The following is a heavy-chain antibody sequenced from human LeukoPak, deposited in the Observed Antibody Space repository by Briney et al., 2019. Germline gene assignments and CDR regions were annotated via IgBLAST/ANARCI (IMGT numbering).Heavy chain of an antibody. CDR1: GFTFSSYA. Sequence: GGSLRLSCAASGFTFSSYAMSWVRLAPGKGLEWVSAISGSGGSTYYADSVKGRFTISRDNSKNTLYLQMNSLRAEDTAVYYCAKGRNGRYYDSSGHFDYWGQGTLVTVSS. J-gene: IGHJ4*02. CDR2: ISGSGGST. V-gene: IGHV3-23*01. CDR3: AKGRNGRYYDSSGHFDY. D-gene: IGHD3-22*01.